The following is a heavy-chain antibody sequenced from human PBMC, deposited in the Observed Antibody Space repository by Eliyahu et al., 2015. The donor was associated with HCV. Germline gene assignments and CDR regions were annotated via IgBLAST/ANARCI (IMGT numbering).Heavy chain of an antibody. J-gene: IGHJ4*02. D-gene: IGHD6-19*01. CDR1: GFTFSSYA. CDR2: ISYDGSNK. V-gene: IGHV3-30-3*01. CDR3: ARDLAYSSGWKYYFDY. Sequence: QVQLVESGGGVVQSGRSLRLSCAASGFTFSSYAMHWVRQAPGKGLEWVAVISYDGSNKYYADSVKGRFTISRDNSKNTLYLQMNSLRAEDTAVYYCARDLAYSSGWKYYFDYWGQGTLVTVSS.